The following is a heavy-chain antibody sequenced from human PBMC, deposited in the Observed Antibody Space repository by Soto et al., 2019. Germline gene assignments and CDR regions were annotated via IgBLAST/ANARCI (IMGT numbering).Heavy chain of an antibody. D-gene: IGHD2-15*01. CDR3: ARGNTPLDY. J-gene: IGHJ4*02. V-gene: IGHV4-30-4*01. CDR2: IYYSGST. Sequence: SETLSLTCTVSGGSISSDDYYWSWIRQAPGKGLEWIGYIYYSGSTYYNPSLKSRVTISVDTSKNQFSLKVSSVTAADTAVYYCARGNTPLDYWGQGTLVTVSS. CDR1: GGSISSDDYY.